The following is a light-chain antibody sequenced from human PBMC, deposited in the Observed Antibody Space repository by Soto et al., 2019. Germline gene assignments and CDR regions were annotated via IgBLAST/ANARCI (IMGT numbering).Light chain of an antibody. CDR1: QSLLHRNGYNY. CDR3: MQALQTPLT. CDR2: MGS. Sequence: DIVMTQSPLSLPVTPGEPASISCRSSQSLLHRNGYNYLDWYLQKPGQSPQLLIYMGSNRASGVPDRFSGSGSGTDFTLKISRLEAEDVGVYYCMQALQTPLTFGGGTKVEIK. J-gene: IGKJ4*01. V-gene: IGKV2-28*01.